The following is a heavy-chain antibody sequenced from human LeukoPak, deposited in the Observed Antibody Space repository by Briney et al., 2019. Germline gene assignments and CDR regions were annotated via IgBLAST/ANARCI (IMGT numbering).Heavy chain of an antibody. D-gene: IGHD6-13*01. Sequence: SETLSLICAVYGGSFSGYYWSWIRQPPGKGLEWVGEINHSGSTNYNPALKSRVTISVDTSKNQFSLKLSSVTAADTAVYYCAGDGIRIAAAGTGLSFDYWGQGTLVTVSS. CDR3: AGDGIRIAAAGTGLSFDY. J-gene: IGHJ4*02. CDR2: INHSGST. V-gene: IGHV4-34*01. CDR1: GGSFSGYY.